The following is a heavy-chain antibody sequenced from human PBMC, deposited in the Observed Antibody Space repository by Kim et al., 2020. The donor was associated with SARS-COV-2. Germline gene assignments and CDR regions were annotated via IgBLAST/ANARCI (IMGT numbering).Heavy chain of an antibody. J-gene: IGHJ6*02. CDR3: ARDLSDYSNYVPQLYGMDV. V-gene: IGHV3-21*01. Sequence: GGSLRLSCAASGFTFSSYSMNWVRQAPGKGLEWVSSISSSSSYIYYADSVKGRFTISRDNAKNSLYLQMNSLRAEDTAVYYCARDLSDYSNYVPQLYGMDVWGQGTTVTVSS. CDR2: ISSSSSYI. CDR1: GFTFSSYS. D-gene: IGHD4-4*01.